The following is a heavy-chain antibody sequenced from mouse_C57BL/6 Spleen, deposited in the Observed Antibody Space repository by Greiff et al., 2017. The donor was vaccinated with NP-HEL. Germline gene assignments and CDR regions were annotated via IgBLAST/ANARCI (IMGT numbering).Heavy chain of an antibody. J-gene: IGHJ1*03. CDR3: ARQDYYGSSPRYFDV. CDR1: GFTFSSYG. Sequence: DVKLVESGGDLVKPGGSLKLSCAASGFTFSSYGMSWVRQTPDKRLEWVATISSGGSYTYYPDSVKGRFTISRDNAKNTLYLQMSSLKSEDTAMYYCARQDYYGSSPRYFDVWGTGTTVTVSS. V-gene: IGHV5-6*02. D-gene: IGHD1-1*01. CDR2: ISSGGSYT.